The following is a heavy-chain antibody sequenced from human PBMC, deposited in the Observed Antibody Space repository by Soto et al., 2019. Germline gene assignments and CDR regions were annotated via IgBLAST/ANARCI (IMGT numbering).Heavy chain of an antibody. V-gene: IGHV1-69*13. CDR1: GGTFSKYA. Sequence: ASVKVSCKASGGTFSKYAISWVRQAPGQGLEWMGGIIPIFGTANYAQKFQGRVTITADESTSTAYMELSSLRSEDTAVYYCARDSDWTAYVGWFDPWGQGTLVTVSS. CDR2: IIPIFGTA. J-gene: IGHJ5*02. D-gene: IGHD3-9*01. CDR3: ARDSDWTAYVGWFDP.